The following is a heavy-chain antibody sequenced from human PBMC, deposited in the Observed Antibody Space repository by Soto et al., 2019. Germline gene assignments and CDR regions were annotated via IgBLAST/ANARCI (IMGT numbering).Heavy chain of an antibody. CDR1: GFTFSSYG. D-gene: IGHD3-10*01. CDR2: ISYDGSNK. Sequence: VQLVESGGGLVQPGGSLRLSCAASGFTFSSYGMHWVRQAPGKGLEWVAVISYDGSNKYYADSVKGRFTISRDNSKNTLYLQMNSLRAEDTAVYYCAKDRHYYGSGSYPPDYWGQGTLVTVSS. J-gene: IGHJ4*02. V-gene: IGHV3-30*18. CDR3: AKDRHYYGSGSYPPDY.